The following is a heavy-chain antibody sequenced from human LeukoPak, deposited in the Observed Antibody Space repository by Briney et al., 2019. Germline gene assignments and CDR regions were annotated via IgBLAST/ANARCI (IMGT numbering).Heavy chain of an antibody. D-gene: IGHD2-2*01. J-gene: IGHJ6*02. V-gene: IGHV4-34*09. Sequence: SETLSLTCAVYGGSFSGYYWSWIRQPPGKGLEWIGEINHSGSTNYNPSLKSRVTISVDTSKNQFSLKLSSVTAADTAVYYCARVGEGNCSSTSCYHYYYYYGMDVWGQGTTVTVSS. CDR1: GGSFSGYY. CDR3: ARVGEGNCSSTSCYHYYYYYGMDV. CDR2: INHSGST.